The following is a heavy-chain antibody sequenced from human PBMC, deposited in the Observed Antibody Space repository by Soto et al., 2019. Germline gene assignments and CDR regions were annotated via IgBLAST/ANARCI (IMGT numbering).Heavy chain of an antibody. J-gene: IGHJ6*02. CDR2: VIPILDIT. CDR3: ASNLKVGATISYGMDV. CDR1: GGTFSSYT. Sequence: QVQLVQSGAEVKKPGSSVKVSCKASGGTFSSYTISWVRQAPGQGLEWMGRVIPILDITNYAQKFQGRVTITADKSTSTAYMELSSLRSEDTAVFYCASNLKVGATISYGMDVWGQGTTVTVSS. D-gene: IGHD1-26*01. V-gene: IGHV1-69*02.